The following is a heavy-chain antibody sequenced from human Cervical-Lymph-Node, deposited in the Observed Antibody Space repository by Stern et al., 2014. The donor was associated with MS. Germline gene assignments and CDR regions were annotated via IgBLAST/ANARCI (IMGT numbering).Heavy chain of an antibody. CDR1: GHTVTTYS. CDR3: ATPLPFAL. J-gene: IGHJ4*02. Sequence: VQLVESGAEVKKPGASVRISCKTTGHTVTTYSMHWIRQAPGQGLEWIGIFSPSTNRTTLAQKVQGRVTVTWYTSTSTLYLGLSSLQSDDTAVYYCATPLPFALWGQGTLVTVSS. V-gene: IGHV1-46*01. CDR2: FSPSTNRT.